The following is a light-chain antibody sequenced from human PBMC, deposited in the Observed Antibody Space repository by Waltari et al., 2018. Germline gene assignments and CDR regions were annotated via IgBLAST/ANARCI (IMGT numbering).Light chain of an antibody. CDR1: SGHSSNI. Sequence: QLVLTQSPSASASLGDSVKLTCTLSSGHSSNIIAWNQQQPEKGPRYLMKVNSDGSHSKGDEIPDRFSGSSSGAERYLTISSVQSEDEADYYCQTGGHGTWVFGGGTTLTVL. CDR2: VNSDGSH. J-gene: IGLJ3*02. CDR3: QTGGHGTWV. V-gene: IGLV4-69*01.